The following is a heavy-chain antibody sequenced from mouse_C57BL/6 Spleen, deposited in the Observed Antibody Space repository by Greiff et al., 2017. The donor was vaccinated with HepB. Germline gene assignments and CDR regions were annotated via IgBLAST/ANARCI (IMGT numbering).Heavy chain of an antibody. CDR3: ARSSYWYFDV. Sequence: QVQLQQPGAELVRPGSSVKLSCKASGYTFTSYWMDWVKQRPGQGLEWIGNIYPSDSETHYNQKFKDKATLTVDKSSSTAYMQLSSLTSEDSAVYYCARSSYWYFDVWGTRTTVTVSS. V-gene: IGHV1-61*01. CDR1: GYTFTSYW. J-gene: IGHJ1*03. CDR2: IYPSDSET.